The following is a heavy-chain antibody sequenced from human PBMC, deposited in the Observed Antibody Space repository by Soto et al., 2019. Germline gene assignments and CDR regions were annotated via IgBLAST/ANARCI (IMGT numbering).Heavy chain of an antibody. V-gene: IGHV1-69*15. Sequence: QVHLVQSGAEVKKPGSSVNVSCKASGGTFSNYAITWVRQAPGQGLEWVGRIIPIFGTTNVAQKFQGRGTITAAESKTTAYMELSGLRSDDTAVYYCAKDGGADGYFGNWLDPWGQGTLVTVSS. CDR3: AKDGGADGYFGNWLDP. D-gene: IGHD5-12*01. CDR2: IIPIFGTT. CDR1: GGTFSNYA. J-gene: IGHJ5*02.